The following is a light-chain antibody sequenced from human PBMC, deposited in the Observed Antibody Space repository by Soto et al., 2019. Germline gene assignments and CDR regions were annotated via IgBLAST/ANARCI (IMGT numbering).Light chain of an antibody. Sequence: DIVMTHSPYSLSLSLCYIATINFNAIHSVFLNSNNQSYLGWYQQKPGQPPKLLIYWASARESGVPDRFSGSGSGTDFTLTISSLQAEDVAVYYCQQYYNTPRTFGQGTKVDIK. J-gene: IGKJ1*01. V-gene: IGKV4-1*01. CDR3: QQYYNTPRT. CDR1: HSVFLNSNNQSY. CDR2: WAS.